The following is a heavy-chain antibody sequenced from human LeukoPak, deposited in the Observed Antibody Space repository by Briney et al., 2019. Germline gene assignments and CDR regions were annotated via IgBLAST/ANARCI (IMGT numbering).Heavy chain of an antibody. CDR3: AKDFLTGYYSYYGIDV. V-gene: IGHV3-53*01. CDR2: IYPGGST. D-gene: IGHD3-9*01. Sequence: GGSLRLSCAASTFTVIDHYMTWVRQAPGRGLEWVAAIYPGGSTYYADSVKGRFTISRDNSKNTLYLQMNSLRADDTAVYYCAKDFLTGYYSYYGIDVWGKGTTVSVSS. CDR1: TFTVIDHY. J-gene: IGHJ6*04.